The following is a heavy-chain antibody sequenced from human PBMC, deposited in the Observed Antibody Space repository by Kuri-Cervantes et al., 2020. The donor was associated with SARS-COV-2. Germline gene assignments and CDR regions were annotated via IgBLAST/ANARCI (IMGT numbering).Heavy chain of an antibody. D-gene: IGHD1-1*01. CDR3: ARVGLERLNRRIYYYYMDV. CDR2: IYYSGST. CDR1: GGSISSSSYY. J-gene: IGHJ6*03. Sequence: SETLSLTCTVSGGSISSSSYYWGWIRQPPGKGLEWIGSIYYSGSTNYNPSLKSRVTISVDTSKNQFSLKLNSLTAADTAVYYCARVGLERLNRRIYYYYMDVWGKGTTVTVSS. V-gene: IGHV4-39*07.